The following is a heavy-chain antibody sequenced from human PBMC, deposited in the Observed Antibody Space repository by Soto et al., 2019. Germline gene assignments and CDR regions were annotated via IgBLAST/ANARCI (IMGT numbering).Heavy chain of an antibody. CDR2: VKTDGSST. D-gene: IGHD3-10*01. CDR1: GFTFNTYW. J-gene: IGHJ6*03. V-gene: IGHV3-74*01. CDR3: ARDYYASGYMGFYYYYTDV. Sequence: GGSLRLSCAASGFTFNTYWMHWVRQAPGKGLEWVSRVKTDGSSTSYADSVKGRFTISRDNAKNTLYLHINDLRAEDTAVYYCARDYYASGYMGFYYYYTDVWGKGTTVTVSS.